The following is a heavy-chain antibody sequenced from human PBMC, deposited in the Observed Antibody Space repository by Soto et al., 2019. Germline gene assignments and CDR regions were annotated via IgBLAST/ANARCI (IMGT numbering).Heavy chain of an antibody. CDR1: GYTFTTYY. CDR2: INPSGGST. D-gene: IGHD5-12*01. V-gene: IGHV1-46*01. CDR3: ARDKVYSGYDGWFDP. Sequence: ASVKVSCKASGYTFTTYYMHWVRQAPGQGLEWMGIINPSGGSTSYAQKFQGRVTITADESTSTAYMELSSLRSEDTAVYYCARDKVYSGYDGWFDPWGQGTLVTVSS. J-gene: IGHJ5*02.